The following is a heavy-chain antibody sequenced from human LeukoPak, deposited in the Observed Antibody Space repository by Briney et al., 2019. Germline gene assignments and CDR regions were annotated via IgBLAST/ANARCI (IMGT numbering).Heavy chain of an antibody. CDR2: IIPILGIA. J-gene: IGHJ4*02. CDR3: ARDIVVVVAATALSHSFDY. CDR1: GGTFSSYA. Sequence: SVNVSCKASGGTFSSYAISWVRQAPGQGLEWMGRIIPILGIANYAQKFQGRVTITADKSTSTAYMELSSLRSEDTAVYYCARDIVVVVAATALSHSFDYWGQGTLVSVSS. V-gene: IGHV1-69*04. D-gene: IGHD2-15*01.